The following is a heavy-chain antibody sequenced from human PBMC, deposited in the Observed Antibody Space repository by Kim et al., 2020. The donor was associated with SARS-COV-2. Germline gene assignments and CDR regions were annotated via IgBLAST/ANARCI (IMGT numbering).Heavy chain of an antibody. CDR3: ARGSSLTIFGVVGWGDP. V-gene: IGHV4-59*01. D-gene: IGHD3-3*01. Sequence: SETLSLTCTVSGGSISSYYWSWIRQPPGKGLEWIGYIFYSGSTTYNPSLKSRVTISVDTSKNQFSLKLSSVTAADAAVYYCARGSSLTIFGVVGWGDPWGPRNLVTVSS. CDR1: GGSISSYY. J-gene: IGHJ5*02. CDR2: IFYSGST.